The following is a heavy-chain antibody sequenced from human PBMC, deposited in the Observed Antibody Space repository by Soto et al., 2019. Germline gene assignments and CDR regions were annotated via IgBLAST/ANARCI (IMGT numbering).Heavy chain of an antibody. CDR3: ARRGSGSYRYYYGLDV. CDR2: INHSGGT. V-gene: IGHV4-34*01. J-gene: IGHJ6*02. Sequence: SETLSLTCAVYGGSFSGYHWIWIRQPPGKGLEWIGEINHSGGTNYNPSLKSRVTISVDTSKNQFSLNLYSVTAADTAVYYCARRGSGSYRYYYGLDVWGQGTTVTVSS. D-gene: IGHD3-10*01. CDR1: GGSFSGYH.